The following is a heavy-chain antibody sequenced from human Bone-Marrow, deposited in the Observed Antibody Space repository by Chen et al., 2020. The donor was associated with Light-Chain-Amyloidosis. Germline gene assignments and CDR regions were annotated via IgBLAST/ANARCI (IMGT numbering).Heavy chain of an antibody. Sequence: EVQLLESGGGSVQPGGSLRLSCAASGFTFSSYAMSWVRQAPGKGLEWVSAISGSGGSTYYADSVKGRFTISRDNSKNTLYLQMNSLRAEDTAVYYCAKPEPIYDSSGRGAFDIWGQGTMVTVSS. V-gene: IGHV3-23*01. CDR1: GFTFSSYA. D-gene: IGHD3-22*01. J-gene: IGHJ3*02. CDR3: AKPEPIYDSSGRGAFDI. CDR2: ISGSGGST.